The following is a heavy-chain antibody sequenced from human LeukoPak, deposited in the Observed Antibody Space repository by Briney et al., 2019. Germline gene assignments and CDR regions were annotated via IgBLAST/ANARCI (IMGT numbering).Heavy chain of an antibody. CDR2: IGTAGDT. D-gene: IGHD2-2*01. V-gene: IGHV3-13*01. Sequence: GGSLRLSCAASGFTFSSYDMHWVRQATGKGLEWVSAIGTAGDTYYPGSVKGRFTISRENAKNSLYLQMNSLRAGDTAVYYCARAEQYCSSTNCYSYFDYWGQGTLVTVSS. CDR3: ARAEQYCSSTNCYSYFDY. J-gene: IGHJ4*02. CDR1: GFTFSSYD.